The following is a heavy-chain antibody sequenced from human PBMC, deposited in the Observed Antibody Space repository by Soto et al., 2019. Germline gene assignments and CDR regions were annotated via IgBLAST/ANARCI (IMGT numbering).Heavy chain of an antibody. CDR2: ISYDGSNK. D-gene: IGHD3-16*01. Sequence: QVQLVESGGGVVQPGRSLRLSCAASGFTFSSYAMHWVRQAPGKGLEWVAVISYDGSNKDYADSVKGRFTISRDNSKNTLYLQMTSLRAEDTAVYYCARDEIRFSWAYGMDVWGQGTTVTVSS. CDR3: ARDEIRFSWAYGMDV. J-gene: IGHJ6*02. V-gene: IGHV3-30-3*01. CDR1: GFTFSSYA.